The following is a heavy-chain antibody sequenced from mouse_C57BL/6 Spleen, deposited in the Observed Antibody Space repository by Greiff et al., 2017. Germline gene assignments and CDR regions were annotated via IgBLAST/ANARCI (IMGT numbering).Heavy chain of an antibody. V-gene: IGHV5-16*01. CDR2: INYDGSST. CDR3: ARLGTGAYYFDY. CDR1: GFTFSDYY. Sequence: DVKLVESEGGLVQPGSSMKLSCTASGFTFSDYYMAWVRQVPEKGLEWVANINYDGSSTYYLDSLKSRFIISRDNAKNILYLQMSSLKSEDTATYYCARLGTGAYYFDYWGQGTTLTVSS. J-gene: IGHJ2*01. D-gene: IGHD4-1*01.